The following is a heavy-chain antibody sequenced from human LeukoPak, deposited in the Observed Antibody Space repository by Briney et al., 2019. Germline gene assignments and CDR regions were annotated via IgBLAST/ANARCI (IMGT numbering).Heavy chain of an antibody. D-gene: IGHD2-21*02. CDR2: IYSSGST. J-gene: IGHJ4*02. Sequence: SETLSLTYTVSGGSISSYYWSWIRQPPGKGLEWIGYIYSSGSTNYNPSLKSRITISVDTSKNQFSLKLSSVTAADTAVYYCARFAYCGGHCWYYFDYWGQGSLVTVSS. CDR1: GGSISSYY. CDR3: ARFAYCGGHCWYYFDY. V-gene: IGHV4-59*01.